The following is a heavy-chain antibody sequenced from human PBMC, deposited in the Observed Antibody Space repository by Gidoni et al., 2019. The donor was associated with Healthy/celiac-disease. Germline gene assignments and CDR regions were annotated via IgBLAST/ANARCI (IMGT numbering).Heavy chain of an antibody. CDR1: GFTFSSYS. J-gene: IGHJ3*02. V-gene: IGHV3-48*01. Sequence: EVQLVESGGGLVQPGGSLSLSCAASGFTFSSYSMNWVRQAPGKGLEWVSYISSSSSTIYYADSVKGRFTISRDNAKNSLYLQMNSLRAEDTAVYYCARDPDSSGYYPGAFDIWGQGTMVTVSS. CDR3: ARDPDSSGYYPGAFDI. D-gene: IGHD3-22*01. CDR2: ISSSSSTI.